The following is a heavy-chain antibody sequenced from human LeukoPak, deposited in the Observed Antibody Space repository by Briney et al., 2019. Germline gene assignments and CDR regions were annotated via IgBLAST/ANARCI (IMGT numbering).Heavy chain of an antibody. CDR2: ISGSGGST. Sequence: GGSLRLSCAASGFTFSSYAMSWVRQAPGKGLEWVSAISGSGGSTYYADSVKGRFTISRDNSKNTLYLQMNSLRAEDTAVYYCAKDRGGYLLNWFDPWGQEPWSPSPQ. D-gene: IGHD2-15*01. J-gene: IGHJ5*02. CDR3: AKDRGGYLLNWFDP. V-gene: IGHV3-23*01. CDR1: GFTFSSYA.